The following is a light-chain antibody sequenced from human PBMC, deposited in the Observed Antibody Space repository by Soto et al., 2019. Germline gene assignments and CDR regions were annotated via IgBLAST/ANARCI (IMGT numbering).Light chain of an antibody. V-gene: IGKV3-15*01. CDR3: QQYNNWPIT. Sequence: EIVMTQSPATLSVSPGERATISCRASQSVSSNLAWYQQKPGQAPRLLIYGASTRATGIPARFSGSGSGTEFTLTNSRLQSEDFAVYYCQQYNNWPITFGQGTRLEIK. CDR2: GAS. CDR1: QSVSSN. J-gene: IGKJ5*01.